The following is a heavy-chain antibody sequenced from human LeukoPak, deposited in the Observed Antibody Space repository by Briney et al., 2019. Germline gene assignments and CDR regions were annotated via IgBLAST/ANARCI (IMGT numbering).Heavy chain of an antibody. CDR3: ARFTYYDSSGYYYIFDY. D-gene: IGHD3-22*01. CDR1: GGSISSGGSY. J-gene: IGHJ4*02. V-gene: IGHV4-31*03. Sequence: PSETLSLTCTVSGGSISSGGSYWSWIRQHPGKGLEWIGYIYYSGSTYYNPSLKSRVTISVDTSKNQFSPILSSVTAADTAVYYCARFTYYDSSGYYYIFDYWGQGTLVTVSS. CDR2: IYYSGST.